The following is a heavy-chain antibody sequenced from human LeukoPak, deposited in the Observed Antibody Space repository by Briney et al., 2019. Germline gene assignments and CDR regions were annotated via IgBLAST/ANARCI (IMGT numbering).Heavy chain of an antibody. Sequence: GGSLRLPCAASGFTFSSYAMHWVRQAPGKGLEWLSIISWNSGYIGYADSVKGRFTISRDNAKKSLDLQMNSLRAEDTAFYYCAKVRGTYSSGYFFDYWGQETRVTVSS. V-gene: IGHV3-9*01. J-gene: IGHJ4*02. CDR3: AKVRGTYSSGYFFDY. D-gene: IGHD6-19*01. CDR1: GFTFSSYA. CDR2: ISWNSGYI.